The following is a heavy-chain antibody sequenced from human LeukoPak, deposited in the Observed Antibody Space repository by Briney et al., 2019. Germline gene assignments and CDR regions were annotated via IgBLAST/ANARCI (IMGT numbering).Heavy chain of an antibody. CDR1: GGSIYKYY. V-gene: IGHV4-4*07. CDR3: ARVRYCSADICSGGDAFDI. CDR2: IYTRGST. Sequence: PSETPSHTCTVSGGSIYKYYWSWIRQPAGKGLERIGRIYTRGSTNYTPSLKSQVTMSVDTSKNQFSRKLSSVTSPDTAVYFCARVRYCSADICSGGDAFDIWRQGTMVSVSS. D-gene: IGHD2-15*01. J-gene: IGHJ3*02.